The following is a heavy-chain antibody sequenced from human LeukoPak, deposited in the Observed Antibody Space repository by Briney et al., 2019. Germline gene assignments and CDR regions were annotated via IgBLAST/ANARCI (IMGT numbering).Heavy chain of an antibody. J-gene: IGHJ4*02. CDR2: IYPGDSDT. CDR1: GYRFTSYW. D-gene: IGHD3-22*01. CDR3: ARLGKHYYDSSGSDY. Sequence: GESLKISCKGSGYRFTSYWIGWVRQMPGKGLEWMGIIYPGDSDTRYSPSFQGQVTISADKSISTAYLQWSSLKASDTAMYYCARLGKHYYDSSGSDYWGQGTLVTVSS. V-gene: IGHV5-51*01.